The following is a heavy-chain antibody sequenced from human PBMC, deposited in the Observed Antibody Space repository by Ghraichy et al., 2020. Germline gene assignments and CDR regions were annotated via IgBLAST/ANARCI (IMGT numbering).Heavy chain of an antibody. J-gene: IGHJ4*02. D-gene: IGHD2-15*01. V-gene: IGHV3-23*01. CDR1: GFTFSSYT. CDR3: ARVVRSLRIDRAFDY. CDR2: IRNDGDVGGGDVT. Sequence: GSLRLSCASSGFTFSSYTMSWFRQAPGKGLEWVSAIRNDGDVGGGDVTYYADSVKGRFTISRDNSKNTMYLQMSSLRAEDTAVYYCARVVRSLRIDRAFDYWGQGTLVTVSS.